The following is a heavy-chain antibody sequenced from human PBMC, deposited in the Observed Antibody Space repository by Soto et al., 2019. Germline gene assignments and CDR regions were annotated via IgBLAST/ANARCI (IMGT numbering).Heavy chain of an antibody. V-gene: IGHV3-11*01. J-gene: IGHJ5*02. CDR1: GFTFSDYY. CDR3: ASGYCSGGSCYDGFDP. Sequence: GGSLRLSCAASGFTFSDYYMSWIRQAPGKGLEWVSYISSSGSTIYYADSVKGRFTISRDNAKNSLYLQMNSLRAEDTAVYYCASGYCSGGSCYDGFDPWGQGTLVTVSS. D-gene: IGHD2-15*01. CDR2: ISSSGSTI.